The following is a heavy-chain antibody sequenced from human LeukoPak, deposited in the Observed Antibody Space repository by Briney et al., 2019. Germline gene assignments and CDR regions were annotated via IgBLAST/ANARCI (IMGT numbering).Heavy chain of an antibody. D-gene: IGHD7-27*01. V-gene: IGHV3-9*01. J-gene: IGHJ6*02. CDR3: AEELTGTYYYYGMDV. CDR2: ISWNSGSI. Sequence: QPGRSLRLSCAASGFTFDDYAMHWVRQAPGKGLEWVSGISWNSGSIGYADSVKGRFTISRDNAKNSLYLQMNSLRAEDTALYYCAEELTGTYYYYGMDVWGQGTTVTVSS. CDR1: GFTFDDYA.